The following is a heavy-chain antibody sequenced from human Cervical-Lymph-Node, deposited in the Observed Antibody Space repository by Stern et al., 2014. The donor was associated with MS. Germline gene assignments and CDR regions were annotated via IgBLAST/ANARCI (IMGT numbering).Heavy chain of an antibody. CDR1: GGPISGYD. CDR2: IYYSGST. CDR3: ARSRDAYSPLAY. V-gene: IGHV4-59*01. Sequence: QDQLVQSGPGLVKPSETLSLTCTVSGGPISGYDCTWIRQPPGKGLEWIGHIYYSGSTNYMPSLKSRVSISIDTPKNQFSLKLSSVTAADTAVYYCARSRDAYSPLAYWGQGALVTVSS. D-gene: IGHD5-24*01. J-gene: IGHJ4*02.